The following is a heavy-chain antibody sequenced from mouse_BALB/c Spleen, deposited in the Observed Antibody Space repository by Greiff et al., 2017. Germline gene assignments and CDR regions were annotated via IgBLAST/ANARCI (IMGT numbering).Heavy chain of an antibody. V-gene: IGHV1-63*02. CDR2: IYPVGGYT. CDR1: GYTFTNYW. CDR3: ADRYYYSSSYWYLDD. J-gene: IGHJ1*01. Sequence: QVHVKQSGAELVRPGTSVKMSCKAAGYTFTNYWIGWVKQRPGHGLEWIGDIYPVGGYTNYNEKFKGKATLTADTSSSTAYMQLSSLTSEESAIYYGADRYYYSSSYWYLDDWGAGTTVTVSA. D-gene: IGHD1-1*01.